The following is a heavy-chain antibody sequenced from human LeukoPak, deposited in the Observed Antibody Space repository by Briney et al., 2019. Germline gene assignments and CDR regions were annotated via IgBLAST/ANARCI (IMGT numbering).Heavy chain of an antibody. CDR2: INHSGST. CDR3: ARLRSLVRDYYYYYMDV. D-gene: IGHD3-3*01. CDR1: GGSFSGYY. Sequence: SETLSLTCAVYGGSFSGYYWSWIRQPPGKGLEWIGEINHSGSTNNNPSLESRVTISADTSKNQLSLKLSSVTAADTAVYYCARLRSLVRDYYYYYMDVWGKGTTVTVSS. J-gene: IGHJ6*03. V-gene: IGHV4-34*01.